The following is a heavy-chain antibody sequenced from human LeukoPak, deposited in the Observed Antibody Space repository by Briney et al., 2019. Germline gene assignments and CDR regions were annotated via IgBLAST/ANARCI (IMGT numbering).Heavy chain of an antibody. CDR2: VNHSGIT. D-gene: IGHD5-18*01. Sequence: SETLSLTCAVYGLSFSGYYWSWLRQPPGKGLEWIGEVNHSGITNYNTSLKSRVTISVDTSKNHFSLKLSSVTAADTAVYYCARGHSGGYLDPWGQGTLVTVSS. CDR3: ARGHSGGYLDP. J-gene: IGHJ5*02. V-gene: IGHV4-34*01. CDR1: GLSFSGYY.